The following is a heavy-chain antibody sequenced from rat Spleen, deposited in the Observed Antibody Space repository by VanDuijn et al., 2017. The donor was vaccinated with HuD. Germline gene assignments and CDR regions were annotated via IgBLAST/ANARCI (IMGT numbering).Heavy chain of an antibody. J-gene: IGHJ4*01. CDR1: GFTFNNYW. CDR3: TRGYDYTLDA. CDR2: INPDGGNT. V-gene: IGHV5-31*01. D-gene: IGHD1-7*01. Sequence: EVQLVESGGGLVQPGRSLKLSCVASGFTFNNYWMTWIRQAPGKGLEWISSINPDGGNTFYPDSVKGRFTISRDNAENTVYLQMDSLRSEDTATYYCTRGYDYTLDAWGQGTSVTVSS.